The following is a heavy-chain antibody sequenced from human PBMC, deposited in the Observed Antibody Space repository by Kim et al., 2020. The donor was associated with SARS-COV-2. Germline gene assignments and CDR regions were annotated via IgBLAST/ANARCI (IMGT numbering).Heavy chain of an antibody. V-gene: IGHV3-23*01. CDR3: AKNAGTAADYYFDY. J-gene: IGHJ4*02. Sequence: ADSVKGRFTIARDTSKNTLYLQMNSLRAEDTAVYYCAKNAGTAADYYFDYWGQGTLATVSS. D-gene: IGHD6-13*01.